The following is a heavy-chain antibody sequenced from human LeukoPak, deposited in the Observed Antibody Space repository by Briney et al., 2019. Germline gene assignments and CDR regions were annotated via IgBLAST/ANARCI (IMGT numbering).Heavy chain of an antibody. V-gene: IGHV3-23*01. CDR3: ARDQYYYDSSGYYWGLTYFDY. J-gene: IGHJ4*02. Sequence: AGGSLRLSCAASGFTFSTYAMSWVRQAPGKGLEWVSAISGSGGTTYNADSVKGRFTISRDNSKNTLYLQMNSLRAEDTAVYYCARDQYYYDSSGYYWGLTYFDYWGQGTLVTVSS. D-gene: IGHD3-22*01. CDR2: ISGSGGTT. CDR1: GFTFSTYA.